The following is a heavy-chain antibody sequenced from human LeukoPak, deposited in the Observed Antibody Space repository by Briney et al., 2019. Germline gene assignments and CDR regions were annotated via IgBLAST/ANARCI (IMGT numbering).Heavy chain of an antibody. Sequence: PGGSLRLSCIASGFSFSGHWMHWARHLPGKGLVWVSRISPTGSTTSYADSVKGRFTISRDNSKNTLNLQMNSLRAEDTAVYYCARDNVVVPAAMNYYYYYGMDVWGQGTTVTVSS. V-gene: IGHV3-74*01. CDR1: GFSFSGHW. CDR2: ISPTGSTT. J-gene: IGHJ6*02. CDR3: ARDNVVVPAAMNYYYYYGMDV. D-gene: IGHD2-2*01.